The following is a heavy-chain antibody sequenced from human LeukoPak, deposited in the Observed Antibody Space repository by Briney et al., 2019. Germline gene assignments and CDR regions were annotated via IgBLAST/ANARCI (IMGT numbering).Heavy chain of an antibody. CDR1: GGTFSSYA. J-gene: IGHJ4*02. Sequence: ASVKVSCKASGGTFSSYAISWVRQAPGQGLEWMGGIIPIFGTASYAQKFQGRVTITADESTSTAYMELSSLRSEDTAVYYCARVGIAVADGFDYWGQGTLVTVSS. V-gene: IGHV1-69*01. CDR3: ARVGIAVADGFDY. CDR2: IIPIFGTA. D-gene: IGHD6-19*01.